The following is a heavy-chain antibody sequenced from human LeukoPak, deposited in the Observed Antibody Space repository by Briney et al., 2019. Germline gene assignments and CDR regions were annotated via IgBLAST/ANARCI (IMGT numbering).Heavy chain of an antibody. CDR1: GFTFISYA. CDR2: ISGSGGST. D-gene: IGHD3-22*01. J-gene: IGHJ4*02. V-gene: IGHV3-23*01. Sequence: GGSLRLSCAASGFTFISYAMSWVRQAPGKGLEWVSTISGSGGSTYYADSVKGRFTISRDNSKITLYLQMNTLRAEDTAVYYCGKHDSSSDYWGQGTLVTVSS. CDR3: GKHDSSSDY.